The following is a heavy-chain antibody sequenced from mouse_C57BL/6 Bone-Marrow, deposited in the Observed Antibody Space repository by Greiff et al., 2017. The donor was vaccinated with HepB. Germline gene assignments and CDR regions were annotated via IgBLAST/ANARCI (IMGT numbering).Heavy chain of an antibody. D-gene: IGHD1-1*01. CDR3: ARARGYYYGSSPFAY. CDR1: GFSFTSYG. V-gene: IGHV2-2*01. CDR2: IWSGGST. J-gene: IGHJ3*01. Sequence: QVQLKQSGPGLVQPSQRLSITCTASGFSFTSYGVHWFRQSPGKGLEWLGVIWSGGSTDDNAAFISRLSTSKANSNSQVFFKMNRLQADDTAIYYCARARGYYYGSSPFAYWGQGTLVTVSA.